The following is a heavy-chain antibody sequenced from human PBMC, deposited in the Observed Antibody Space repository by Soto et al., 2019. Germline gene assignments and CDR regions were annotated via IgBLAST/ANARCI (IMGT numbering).Heavy chain of an antibody. J-gene: IGHJ4*02. Sequence: PSETLSLTCTVSGGSVSSTSYYWSWIRQPPGKGLEWIGYVYFSGSTYYNPSLKSRVTISVDTSKNQFSLKLSSVTAADTAVYYCARWFGDYWGQGTLVTVSS. CDR3: ARWFGDY. CDR1: GGSVSSTSYY. CDR2: VYFSGST. V-gene: IGHV4-61*01. D-gene: IGHD3-16*01.